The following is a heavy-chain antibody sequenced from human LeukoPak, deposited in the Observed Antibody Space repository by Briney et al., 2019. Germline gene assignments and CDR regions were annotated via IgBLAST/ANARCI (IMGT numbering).Heavy chain of an antibody. CDR2: IYSGGST. D-gene: IGHD6-13*01. Sequence: PGGSLRLSCAASGFTVSSNYMSWVCQAPGKGLEWVSVIYSGGSTYYADSVKGRFTIPRHNSKNTLYLQMNSLRAEDTAVYYCARGLRGLAAADYWGQGTLVTVSS. V-gene: IGHV3-53*04. J-gene: IGHJ4*02. CDR3: ARGLRGLAAADY. CDR1: GFTVSSNY.